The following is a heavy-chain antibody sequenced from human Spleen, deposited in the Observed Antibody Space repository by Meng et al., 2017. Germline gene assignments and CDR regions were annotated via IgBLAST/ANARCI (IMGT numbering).Heavy chain of an antibody. J-gene: IGHJ4*02. CDR3: AKALGYGGTLAFDH. V-gene: IGHV3-23*01. CDR1: GFTLSTYA. D-gene: IGHD4-23*01. Sequence: GGSLRLSCAASGFTLSTYAMSWVRQAPGKGLEWVSGISGSGGNTYYADSVKGRFTISRDNSKNTVYLQMNSLRAEDTAVYFCAKALGYGGTLAFDHWGQETLVTVSS. CDR2: ISGSGGNT.